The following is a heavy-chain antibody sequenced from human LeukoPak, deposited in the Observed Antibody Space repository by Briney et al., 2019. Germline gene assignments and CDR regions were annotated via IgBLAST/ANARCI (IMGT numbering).Heavy chain of an antibody. CDR2: ISGSDGGT. V-gene: IGHV3-23*01. CDR3: AKDIWSAVSASDGFDY. D-gene: IGHD3-10*01. Sequence: GGSLRLSCVDSGTTFSRYWMSWVRQAPGKGLEWVSAISGSDGGTYYADSVKGRFTISRDNSKNTLYLQMNSLRAEDTAVYYCAKDIWSAVSASDGFDYWGQGTLVTVSS. J-gene: IGHJ4*02. CDR1: GTTFSRYW.